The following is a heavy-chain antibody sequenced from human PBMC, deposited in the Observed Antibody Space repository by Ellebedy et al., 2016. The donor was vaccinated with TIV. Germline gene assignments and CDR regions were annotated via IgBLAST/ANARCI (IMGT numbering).Heavy chain of an antibody. Sequence: SVKVSXXASGGTFSSYAISWVRQAPGQGLEWMGGIIPIFGTANYAQKFQGRVTITADESTSTAYMELSSLRSEDTAVYYCARGTDHSLYYYYYVDVWGKGTTVTVSS. J-gene: IGHJ6*03. V-gene: IGHV1-69*13. CDR3: ARGTDHSLYYYYYVDV. CDR1: GGTFSSYA. CDR2: IIPIFGTA.